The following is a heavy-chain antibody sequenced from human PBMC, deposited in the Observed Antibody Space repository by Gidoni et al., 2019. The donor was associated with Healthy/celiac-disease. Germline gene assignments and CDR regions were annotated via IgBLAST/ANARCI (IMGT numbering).Heavy chain of an antibody. V-gene: IGHV4-38-2*02. CDR1: GSSISSCYY. CDR2: IYHSGST. D-gene: IGHD3-3*01. Sequence: QVQLQESGPELVQPSETLSLTCTFSGSSISSCYYWGWIRQPPGKGLEWIGSIYHSGSTYYNPSLKSRVTISVDTSKNQFSLKLSSVTAADTAVYYCARRITIFGVVARWFDPWGQGTLVTVSS. CDR3: ARRITIFGVVARWFDP. J-gene: IGHJ5*02.